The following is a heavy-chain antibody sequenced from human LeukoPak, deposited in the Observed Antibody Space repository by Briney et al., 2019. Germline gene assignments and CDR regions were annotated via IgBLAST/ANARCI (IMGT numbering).Heavy chain of an antibody. CDR2: FHNSGTS. D-gene: IGHD3-16*01. V-gene: IGHV4-59*01. CDR1: DDSISDYY. J-gene: IGHJ4*02. CDR3: TRGAGWLIDY. Sequence: SETLSLTCTVSDDSISDYYRGWIRQPPGKGLEWIGYFHNSGTSTYNPSLKSRVTISADTSKNQFSLKLNSLTTADTAVYYCTRGAGWLIDYWGQGILVTVSS.